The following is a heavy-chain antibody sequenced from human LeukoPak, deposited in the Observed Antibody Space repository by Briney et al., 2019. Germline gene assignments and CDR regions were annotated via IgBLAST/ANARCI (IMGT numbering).Heavy chain of an antibody. D-gene: IGHD3-3*01. Sequence: GASVKVSCKASGYTFTSYGISWVRQAPGQGLEWMGWISAYNGNTNYAQKLQGRVTMTTDTSTSTAYMELRSLRSDDTAVYYCARAVPEPLEWLSGPASAYNWFDPWGQGTLVTVSS. J-gene: IGHJ5*02. CDR1: GYTFTSYG. CDR3: ARAVPEPLEWLSGPASAYNWFDP. CDR2: ISAYNGNT. V-gene: IGHV1-18*01.